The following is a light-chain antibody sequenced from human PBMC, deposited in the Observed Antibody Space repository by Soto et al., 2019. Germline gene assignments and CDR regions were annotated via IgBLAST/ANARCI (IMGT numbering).Light chain of an antibody. CDR1: QGISNH. CDR3: QQYSSYSGT. J-gene: IGKJ1*01. Sequence: DIHMTQSPSTLSASVGYRFTITCRASQGISNHLGWYQQKAGKAPELLIYAASTLQTGVPSRCRGSGSGTEFTLTISSLQPDDFETYYCQQYSSYSGTFGQGTKVDIK. V-gene: IGKV1-9*01. CDR2: AAS.